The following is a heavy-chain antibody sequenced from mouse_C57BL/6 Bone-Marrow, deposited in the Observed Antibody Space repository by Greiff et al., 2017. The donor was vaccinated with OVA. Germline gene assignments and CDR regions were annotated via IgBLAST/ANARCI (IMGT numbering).Heavy chain of an antibody. V-gene: IGHV5-6*02. CDR2: ISSGGSYT. CDR3: ARHETGTNY. J-gene: IGHJ2*01. Sequence: DVKLVESGGDLVKPGGSLKLSCAASGFTFSSYGMSWVRQTPDKRLEWVATISSGGSYTYYPDSVKGRFTISRDNAKNTLYLQMGSLKSEDTAMYYCARHETGTNYWGQGTTLTVSS. D-gene: IGHD4-1*01. CDR1: GFTFSSYG.